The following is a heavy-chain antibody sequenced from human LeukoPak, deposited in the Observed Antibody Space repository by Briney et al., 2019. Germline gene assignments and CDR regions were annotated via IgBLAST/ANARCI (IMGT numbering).Heavy chain of an antibody. CDR3: ARGRGVAMVRGPYYFDY. CDR1: GFTFSSYA. J-gene: IGHJ4*02. Sequence: PGGSLRLSCAASGFTFSSYAMSWVRQAPGKGLEWVSSISSSSSYIYYADSVKGRFTISRDNAKNSLYLQMNSLRAEDTAVYYCARGRGVAMVRGPYYFDYWGQGTLVTVSS. V-gene: IGHV3-21*01. CDR2: ISSSSSYI. D-gene: IGHD3-10*01.